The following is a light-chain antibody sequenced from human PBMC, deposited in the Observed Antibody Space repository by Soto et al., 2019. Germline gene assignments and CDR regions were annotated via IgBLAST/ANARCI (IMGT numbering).Light chain of an antibody. J-gene: IGKJ1*01. CDR1: QSVSSSY. CDR3: QQYGSSPRT. V-gene: IGKV3-20*01. Sequence: EIVLTQSPGTLSLSPGERATLSCRASQSVSSSYLAWYQQKPGQAPRLLIYGASSRATGIPDRFSGSGSGTEFTLTISRLEAEDFAVYYCQQYGSSPRTFGQGTKV. CDR2: GAS.